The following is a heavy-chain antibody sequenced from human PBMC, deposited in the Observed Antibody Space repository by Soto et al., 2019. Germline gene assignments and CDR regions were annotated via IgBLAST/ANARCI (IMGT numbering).Heavy chain of an antibody. D-gene: IGHD3-10*01. V-gene: IGHV1-18*01. CDR1: GYIFITYG. CDR3: ARDLDGSGSYYNDY. CDR2: ISTYNGNT. J-gene: IGHJ4*02. Sequence: ASVKVSCKASGYIFITYGISWVRQAPGQGLEWMGRISTYNGNTNYAQNLQGRVTMTTDTSTSTAYMELRSLRSDDTAVYYCARDLDGSGSYYNDYWGPGTLVTVS.